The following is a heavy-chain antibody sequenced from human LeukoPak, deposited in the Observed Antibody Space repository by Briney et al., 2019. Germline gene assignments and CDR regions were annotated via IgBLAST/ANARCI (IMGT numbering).Heavy chain of an antibody. CDR3: AKDLVVTVRYYYYGMDV. D-gene: IGHD4-17*01. V-gene: IGHV3-30*18. CDR1: GFTFSSYG. J-gene: IGHJ6*02. Sequence: GRSLRLSCAASGFTFSSYGMHWVRQAPGKGLELVAVISYDGSNKYYADSVKGRFTISRDNSKNTLYLQMNSLRAEDTAVYYCAKDLVVTVRYYYYGMDVWGQGTTVTVSS. CDR2: ISYDGSNK.